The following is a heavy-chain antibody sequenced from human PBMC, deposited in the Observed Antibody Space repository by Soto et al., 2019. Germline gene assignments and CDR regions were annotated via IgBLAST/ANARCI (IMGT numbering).Heavy chain of an antibody. CDR1: GGSISSYY. V-gene: IGHV4-59*01. D-gene: IGHD6-13*01. CDR2: IYYSGST. CDR3: ARESIAAAGIIDY. Sequence: SETLSLTCTVSGGSISSYYWSWIRQPPGKGLEWIGYIYYSGSTNYNPSLKSRVTISVDTSKNQFSLKLSSVTAADTAVYYCARESIAAAGIIDYWGQGTLVTVS. J-gene: IGHJ4*02.